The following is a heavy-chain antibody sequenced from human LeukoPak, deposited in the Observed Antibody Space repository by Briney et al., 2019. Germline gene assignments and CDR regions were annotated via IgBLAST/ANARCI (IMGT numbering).Heavy chain of an antibody. CDR3: ARDDYYDSSGYPPIYFDY. Sequence: SETLSLTCAVYGGSFSGYYWSWIRQPPGKGLEWIGEINHSGSTNYNPSLKSRVTISVDTSKNQFSLKLSSVTAADTAVYYCARDDYYDSSGYPPIYFDYWGQGTLVTVSS. D-gene: IGHD3-22*01. J-gene: IGHJ4*02. CDR2: INHSGST. CDR1: GGSFSGYY. V-gene: IGHV4-34*01.